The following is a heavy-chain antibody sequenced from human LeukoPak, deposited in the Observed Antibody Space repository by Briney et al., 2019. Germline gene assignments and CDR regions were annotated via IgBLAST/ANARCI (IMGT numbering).Heavy chain of an antibody. J-gene: IGHJ4*02. CDR2: ISRSGST. CDR1: GFTVSTTY. V-gene: IGHV3-53*01. Sequence: GGSLRLSCAASGFTVSTTYMSWVRQAPGKGLQWVSGISRSGSTDYADSVQGRFTISRDNSKNTVHLQMNSLGAEDTAVYYCVRDSPCYGSGISYYFDYWGQGTLVTVSS. CDR3: VRDSPCYGSGISYYFDY. D-gene: IGHD3-10*01.